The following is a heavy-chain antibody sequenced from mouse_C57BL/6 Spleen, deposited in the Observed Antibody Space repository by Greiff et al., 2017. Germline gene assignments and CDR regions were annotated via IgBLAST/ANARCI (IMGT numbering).Heavy chain of an antibody. V-gene: IGHV3-8*01. D-gene: IGHD4-1*02. CDR3: ASQLGRGYCDV. Sequence: EVQLQQSGPGLAKPSQTLSLTCSVTGYSIPRDYWNWIRKFPGNKLEYMGYISYSGSTYYNPSLKSRISITLDTSKNQYYLQLTSVTTEDTATYYCASQLGRGYCDVWGTGTTVTVSS. J-gene: IGHJ1*03. CDR1: GYSIPRDY. CDR2: ISYSGST.